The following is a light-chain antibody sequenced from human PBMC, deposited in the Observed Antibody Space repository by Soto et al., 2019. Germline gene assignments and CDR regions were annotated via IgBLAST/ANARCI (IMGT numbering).Light chain of an antibody. CDR1: RSLLHSNGYDY. Sequence: DIVMTQSPLSLPVTPGEPASISCRSSRSLLHSNGYDYLDWYLQKPGQSPQLLIYLGSNRASGVLDRFSGSGSGTDFTLKISRGEAEDVGVYYCMQALQTPGTFGGGTKVEIK. CDR2: LGS. V-gene: IGKV2-28*01. J-gene: IGKJ4*01. CDR3: MQALQTPGT.